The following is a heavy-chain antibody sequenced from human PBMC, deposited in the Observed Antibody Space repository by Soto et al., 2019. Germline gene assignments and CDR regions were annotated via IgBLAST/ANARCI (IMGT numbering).Heavy chain of an antibody. Sequence: GGSLRLSCAASGFTFSSYGMHWVRQAPGKGLEWVAVISYDGSNKYYADSVKGRFTISRDNSKNTLYLQMNSLRAEDTAVYYCAKGGAGRDDYVWQVREYYFDYWGQGTLVTVSS. CDR1: GFTFSSYG. D-gene: IGHD3-16*01. V-gene: IGHV3-30*18. J-gene: IGHJ4*02. CDR2: ISYDGSNK. CDR3: AKGGAGRDDYVWQVREYYFDY.